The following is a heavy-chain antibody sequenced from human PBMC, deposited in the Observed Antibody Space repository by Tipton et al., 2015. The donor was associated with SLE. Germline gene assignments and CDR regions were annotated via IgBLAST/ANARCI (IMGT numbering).Heavy chain of an antibody. CDR2: ISSSGSTI. V-gene: IGHV3-11*01. J-gene: IGHJ6*02. CDR3: ARDVIVVVPKSRYYYGMDV. Sequence: QVQLVQSGGGLVKPGGSLRLSCAASGFTFSDYYMSWIRQAPGKGLEWVSYISSSGSTIYYADSVKGRFTISRDNAKNSLYPQMNSLRAEDTAVYYCARDVIVVVPKSRYYYGMDVWGQGTTVTVSS. D-gene: IGHD2-2*01. CDR1: GFTFSDYY.